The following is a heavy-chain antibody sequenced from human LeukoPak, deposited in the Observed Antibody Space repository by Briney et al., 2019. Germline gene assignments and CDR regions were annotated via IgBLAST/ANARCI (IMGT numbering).Heavy chain of an antibody. J-gene: IGHJ4*02. Sequence: PSETLSLTCTVSGGSISSSYYWGWIRQPPGKGLEWIGSIYYSGSTYYNPSLKSRVTISVDTSKNQFSLKLSSVTAADTAVYYCASGSTVDYWGQGTLVTVSS. CDR3: ASGSTVDY. CDR1: GGSISSSYY. D-gene: IGHD2-2*01. CDR2: IYYSGST. V-gene: IGHV4-39*01.